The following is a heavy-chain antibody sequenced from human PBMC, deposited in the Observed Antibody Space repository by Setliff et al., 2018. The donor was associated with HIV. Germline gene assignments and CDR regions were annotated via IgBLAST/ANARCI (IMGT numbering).Heavy chain of an antibody. V-gene: IGHV1-2*04. CDR2: INPNSGGT. J-gene: IGHJ4*02. CDR3: ATLDYYGSQTYNLALHY. CDR1: GYTFTGYY. Sequence: GASVKVSCKASGYTFTGYYMHWVRQAPGQGLEWMGWINPNSGGTNYAQKFQGWVTMTRDTSISTAYMELSRLRSDDTAVYYCATLDYYGSQTYNLALHYRGQGTLVTVSS. D-gene: IGHD3-10*01.